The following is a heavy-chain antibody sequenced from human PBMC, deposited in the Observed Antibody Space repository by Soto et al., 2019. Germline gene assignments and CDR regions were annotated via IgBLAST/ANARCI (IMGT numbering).Heavy chain of an antibody. V-gene: IGHV1-2*04. CDR3: ARSTHYYCIMDV. CDR1: GYTFTGYY. CDR2: INPNSGGT. Sequence: QVQLVQSGAEVKKPGASVKVSCKASGYTFTGYYMHWVRRAPGQGLEWMGWINPNSGGTNYAQKFQGWVTMTRDTSISTAYMELSRLRADDTAVYYCARSTHYYCIMDVWGQGTTVTVSS. J-gene: IGHJ6*02.